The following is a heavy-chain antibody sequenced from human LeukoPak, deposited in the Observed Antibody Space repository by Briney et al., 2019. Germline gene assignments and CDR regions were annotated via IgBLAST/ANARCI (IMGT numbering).Heavy chain of an antibody. CDR3: AKEAGRYYDSSGQGAFDI. J-gene: IGHJ3*02. CDR2: ISYDGSNK. D-gene: IGHD3-22*01. V-gene: IGHV3-30*18. CDR1: GFTFSSYG. Sequence: PGGSLRLSCAASGFTFSSYGMHWVRQAPGKELEWVAVISYDGSNKYYADSVKGRFTISRDNSKNTLYLQMNSLRAEDTAVYYCAKEAGRYYDSSGQGAFDIWGQGTMVTVSS.